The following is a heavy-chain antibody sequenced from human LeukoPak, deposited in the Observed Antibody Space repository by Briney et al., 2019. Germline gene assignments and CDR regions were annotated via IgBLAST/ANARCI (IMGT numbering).Heavy chain of an antibody. J-gene: IGHJ4*02. D-gene: IGHD2-2*01. Sequence: ASVKVSCKASGYTFTSYGISWVRQAPGQGLEWMGWISAYNGNTNYAQKLQGRVTMTTDTSPSKAHLQLTSVRSDDTPVYYCASDIPLTDIVVVPAALVWGQGTLVTVSS. CDR3: ASDIPLTDIVVVPAALV. V-gene: IGHV1-18*01. CDR2: ISAYNGNT. CDR1: GYTFTSYG.